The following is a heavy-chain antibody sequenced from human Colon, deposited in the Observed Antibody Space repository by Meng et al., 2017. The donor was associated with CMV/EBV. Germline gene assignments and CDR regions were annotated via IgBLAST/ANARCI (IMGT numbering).Heavy chain of an antibody. D-gene: IGHD6-13*01. V-gene: IGHV3-53*01. Sequence: GESLKISCAASGFTVSSNYISWVRQAPGKGLEWVSVIYSGGSTYYADSVKGRFTISRDNSKNTLYLQMNSLRAEDTAVYYRARGTSAAGTTGWFDPWGQGTLVTVSS. CDR1: GFTVSSNY. CDR2: IYSGGST. CDR3: ARGTSAAGTTGWFDP. J-gene: IGHJ5*02.